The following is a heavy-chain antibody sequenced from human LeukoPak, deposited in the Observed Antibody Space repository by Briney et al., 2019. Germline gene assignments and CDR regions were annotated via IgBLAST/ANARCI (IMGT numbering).Heavy chain of an antibody. V-gene: IGHV3-33*01. J-gene: IGHJ6*02. CDR3: ARPYYSNYYYYGMDV. Sequence: PGGSLRLSCAASGSTFSSFGMHWVRQAPGKGLEWVAVIWYDGSNKYYADSVKGRFTISRDNSKNTLYLQMNSLGVEDTAVYYCARPYYSNYYYYGMDVWGQGTTVTVSS. CDR2: IWYDGSNK. D-gene: IGHD4-11*01. CDR1: GSTFSSFG.